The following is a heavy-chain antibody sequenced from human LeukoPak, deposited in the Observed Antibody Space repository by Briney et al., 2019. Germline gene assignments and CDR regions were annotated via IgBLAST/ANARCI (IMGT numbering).Heavy chain of an antibody. CDR2: IYTGGST. Sequence: GGSLRLSCAASGSGFTVSSNYMRWVRQAPGKGLEWVSVIYTGGSTYYADSVKGRFTISRDNSKNTLYLQMNTPNVEDTARYYGTNSRFWSGSSVHYWGQGTLLTVSS. CDR3: TNSRFWSGSSVHY. D-gene: IGHD3-3*01. V-gene: IGHV3-53*01. CDR1: GSGFTVSSNY. J-gene: IGHJ4*02.